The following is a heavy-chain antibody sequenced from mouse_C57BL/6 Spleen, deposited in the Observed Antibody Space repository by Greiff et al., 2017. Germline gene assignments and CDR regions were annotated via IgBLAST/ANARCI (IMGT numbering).Heavy chain of an antibody. Sequence: VQLQQSGAELVKPGASVKLSCKASGYTFTSYWMHWVKQRPGRGLEWIGRIDPNSGGTKYNEKFKSKATLTVDKPSSTAYMQLSSLTSEDSAVYYCATTVVAEYYAMDYWGQGTSVTVAS. CDR2: IDPNSGGT. CDR1: GYTFTSYW. V-gene: IGHV1-72*01. D-gene: IGHD1-1*01. CDR3: ATTVVAEYYAMDY. J-gene: IGHJ4*01.